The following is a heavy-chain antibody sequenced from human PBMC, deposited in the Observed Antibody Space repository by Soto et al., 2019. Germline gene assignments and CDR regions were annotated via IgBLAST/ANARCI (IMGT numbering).Heavy chain of an antibody. D-gene: IGHD3-10*01. CDR2: IYYSGST. CDR1: GGSISSSSYY. CDR3: ARHLKLLWFGEFLAWFDP. V-gene: IGHV4-39*01. Sequence: PSETLSLTCTVSGGSISSSSYYWGWIRQPPGKGLEWIGSIYYSGSTYYNPSLKSRVTMSVDTSKNQFSLKLSSVTAADTAVYYCARHLKLLWFGEFLAWFDPWGQGTLVTVSS. J-gene: IGHJ5*02.